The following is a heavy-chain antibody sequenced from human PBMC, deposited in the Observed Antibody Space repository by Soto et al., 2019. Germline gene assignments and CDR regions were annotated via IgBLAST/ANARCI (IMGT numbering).Heavy chain of an antibody. V-gene: IGHV4-59*01. CDR3: ARGRTVRNYADDSSDYFYFFDY. J-gene: IGHJ4*02. D-gene: IGHD3-22*01. CDR1: GDSISTFY. CDR2: VYYTGST. Sequence: PSETLSLTCTVSGDSISTFYWGWMRQSPGKELEWIGYVYYTGSTNYNPSLKSRVTISVDRSKNQFSLKLTSANAADTAVYYCARGRTVRNYADDSSDYFYFFDYWGQGTRVTLSS.